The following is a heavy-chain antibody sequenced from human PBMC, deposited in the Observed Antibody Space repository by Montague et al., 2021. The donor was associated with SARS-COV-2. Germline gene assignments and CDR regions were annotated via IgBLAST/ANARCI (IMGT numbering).Heavy chain of an antibody. D-gene: IGHD6-19*01. V-gene: IGHV4-4*02. J-gene: IGHJ4*02. CDR2: IYHSGST. Sequence: SETLSLTCVVSGGSISTINWWSWVRQPPGKGLEWVGEIYHSGSTNYKPSLKSRVIISVDKSKNQFSLKLSSVTAADTAVYYCARTGYSSGRQSFDYWGQGTLVTVSS. CDR3: ARTGYSSGRQSFDY. CDR1: GGSISTINW.